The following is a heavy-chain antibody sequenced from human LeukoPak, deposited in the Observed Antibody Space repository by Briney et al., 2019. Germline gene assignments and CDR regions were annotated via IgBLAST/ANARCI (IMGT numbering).Heavy chain of an antibody. CDR3: ARIRSGTVAGTHGHYDAFDI. CDR2: IYHSGNT. D-gene: IGHD6-19*01. CDR1: GGSISSSTW. V-gene: IGHV4-4*02. Sequence: SETLSLTCAVSGGSISSSTWWSWVRQPPGKGLEWIGDIYHSGNTNYNPSLKSRVLISVDKSKNQFSLKMSSVTAADTAMYYCARIRSGTVAGTHGHYDAFDIWGQGTMVTVSS. J-gene: IGHJ3*02.